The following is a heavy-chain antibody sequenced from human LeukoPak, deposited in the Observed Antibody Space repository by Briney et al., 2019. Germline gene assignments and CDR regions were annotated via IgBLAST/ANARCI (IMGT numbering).Heavy chain of an antibody. CDR1: GFTSSSYG. CDR3: ANTDTTWGVSSSWSGRFDY. D-gene: IGHD6-13*01. CDR2: ISYDGSNK. Sequence: QPGGSLRLSCAASGFTSSSYGMHWVRQAPGKGLEWVAVISYDGSNKYYADSVKGRFTISRDNSKNTLYLQMNSLRPEDTAVYYCANTDTTWGVSSSWSGRFDYWGQGTLVTVSS. J-gene: IGHJ4*02. V-gene: IGHV3-30*18.